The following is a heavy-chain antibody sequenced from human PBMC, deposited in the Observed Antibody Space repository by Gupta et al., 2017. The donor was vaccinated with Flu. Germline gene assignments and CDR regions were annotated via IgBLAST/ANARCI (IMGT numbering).Heavy chain of an antibody. CDR3: ARGDYYGSGIEY. V-gene: IGHV3-72*01. CDR2: IRNKANSYTT. CDR1: GSSFSDHY. Sequence: EVQLVESGGGLVQPGGSLRLSCAASGSSFSDHYMDWVRQAPGKGLEWVGLIRNKANSYTTEYAASVKGRFTISRDDSKNLLYLQMKRMKTEETAVYYCARGDYYGSGIEYGGQGTMVTVSS. J-gene: IGHJ4*02. D-gene: IGHD3-10*01.